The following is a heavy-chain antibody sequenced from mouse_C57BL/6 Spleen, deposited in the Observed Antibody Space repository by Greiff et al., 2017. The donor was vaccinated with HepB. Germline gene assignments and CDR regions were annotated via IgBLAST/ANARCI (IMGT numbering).Heavy chain of an antibody. CDR1: GYTFTSYW. V-gene: IGHV1-69*01. Sequence: QVQLQQPGAELVMPGASVKLSCKASGYTFTSYWMHWVKQRPGQGLEWIGEIDPSDSYTNYNQKFKGKSTLTVDKSSSTAYMQLSSLTSEDSAVYYGARGGPRAMGYWGQGTSVTGSS. J-gene: IGHJ4*01. CDR2: IDPSDSYT. CDR3: ARGGPRAMGY.